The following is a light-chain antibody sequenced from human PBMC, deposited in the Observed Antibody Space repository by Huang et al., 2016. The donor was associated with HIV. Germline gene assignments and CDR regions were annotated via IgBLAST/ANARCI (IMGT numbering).Light chain of an antibody. CDR1: QSIGTH. CDR3: QHYSNWPPLT. V-gene: IGKV3-15*01. CDR2: GAS. J-gene: IGKJ4*01. Sequence: IILTQSPATLSVSPGEGATLSCRASQSIGTHLAWYHQGPGQAPRLLVYGASTRATGVPVRFSGSGSGTQFNLTLSSLQSEDFATYYCQHYSNWPPLTFGGGTKVDI.